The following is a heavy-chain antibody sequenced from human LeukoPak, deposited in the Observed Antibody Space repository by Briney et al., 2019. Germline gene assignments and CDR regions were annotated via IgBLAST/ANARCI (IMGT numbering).Heavy chain of an antibody. CDR2: IKSKPNGETT. D-gene: IGHD3-22*01. Sequence: GGSLRLSCVGSEFTFSNAWMSWVRQVPGKGLEWVGRIKSKPNGETTDYAASVEGRSTVSRDDSKNSAYLQMTSLKTEDTAVYFCATTYDISPTGYWGQGTVVTVSS. V-gene: IGHV3-15*01. CDR3: ATTYDISPTGY. CDR1: EFTFSNAW. J-gene: IGHJ4*02.